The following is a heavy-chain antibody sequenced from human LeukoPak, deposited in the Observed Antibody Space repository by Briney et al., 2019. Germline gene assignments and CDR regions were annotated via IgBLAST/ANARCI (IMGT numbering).Heavy chain of an antibody. Sequence: GGSLRLSCAASGFTFTTYWMGWVRQAPGKGLEWVANIKQDGSEQYYVDSVKGRFTISRDNAKNSLSLQMNSLRAEDTAVYYCAELGITMIGGVWGKGTTVTISS. CDR3: AELGITMIGGV. D-gene: IGHD3-10*02. J-gene: IGHJ6*04. V-gene: IGHV3-7*01. CDR1: GFTFTTYW. CDR2: IKQDGSEQ.